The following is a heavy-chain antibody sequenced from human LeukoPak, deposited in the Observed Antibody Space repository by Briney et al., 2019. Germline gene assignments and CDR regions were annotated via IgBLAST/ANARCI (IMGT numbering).Heavy chain of an antibody. CDR3: AKDQSGLYDY. CDR2: ISSSSSTI. V-gene: IGHV3-48*01. J-gene: IGHJ4*02. D-gene: IGHD6-19*01. Sequence: GGSLRLSCAASGFTFSSYSMNWVRQAPGKGLEWVSYISSSSSTIYYADSVKGRFTISRDNSKNTLYLQMNSLRAEDTAVYYCAKDQSGLYDYWGQGTLVTVSS. CDR1: GFTFSSYS.